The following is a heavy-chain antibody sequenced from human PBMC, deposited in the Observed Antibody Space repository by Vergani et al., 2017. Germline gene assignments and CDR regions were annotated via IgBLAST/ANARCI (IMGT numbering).Heavy chain of an antibody. V-gene: IGHV3-23*01. J-gene: IGHJ4*02. Sequence: EVQLLESVGGLVQPGGSLRLSCAASGFTFSSYAMSWVRQAPGKGLEWVSAISGSGGSTYYADSVKGRFTISRDNSKNTLYLQMNSLRAEDTAVYYCAKPQGYGDSYFDYWGQGTLVTVSS. D-gene: IGHD4-17*01. CDR3: AKPQGYGDSYFDY. CDR1: GFTFSSYA. CDR2: ISGSGGST.